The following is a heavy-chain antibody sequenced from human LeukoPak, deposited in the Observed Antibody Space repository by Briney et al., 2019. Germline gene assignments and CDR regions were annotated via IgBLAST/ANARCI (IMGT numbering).Heavy chain of an antibody. CDR2: ISNSGDST. CDR3: ATQNFDY. Sequence: GGSLRLSCAASGFTLSSYAMSWVRQAPGQGLEWVSSISNSGDSTYYADSVKGRFTLSRDNSKSTLSLQMNSLRADDTPVYYCATQNFDYWGQGTLVTVSS. J-gene: IGHJ4*02. V-gene: IGHV3-23*01. CDR1: GFTLSSYA.